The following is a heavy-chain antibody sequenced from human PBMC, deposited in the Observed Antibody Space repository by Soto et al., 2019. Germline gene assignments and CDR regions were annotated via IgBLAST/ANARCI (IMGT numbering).Heavy chain of an antibody. CDR3: AGTPIP. V-gene: IGHV4-31*03. CDR2: IYYSGST. CDR1: GGSISSGGYY. J-gene: IGHJ5*02. Sequence: QVQLQESGPGLVEPSQTLYLPCTVSGGSISSGGYYWSWIRQPQGKGLEWIGDIYYSGSTYYYPSPKRRVTISVDTPTNRFSLKLSSVTAADTAVYYSAGTPIPWGQGTRVTFSS. D-gene: IGHD2-21*01.